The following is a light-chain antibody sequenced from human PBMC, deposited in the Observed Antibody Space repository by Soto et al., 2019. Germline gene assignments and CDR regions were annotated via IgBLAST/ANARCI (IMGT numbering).Light chain of an antibody. CDR1: SSNIGAGYD. Sequence: QSVLTQPPSVSGAPGQRVTISCTGSSSNIGAGYDVHWYQQLPGTAPKLLIYGNSNRPSGVPDRFSGSKSGTSASLAITGFQAEDEADYYCQSYYSSLSGSKFGGGTKLTVL. CDR2: GNS. V-gene: IGLV1-40*01. J-gene: IGLJ2*01. CDR3: QSYYSSLSGSK.